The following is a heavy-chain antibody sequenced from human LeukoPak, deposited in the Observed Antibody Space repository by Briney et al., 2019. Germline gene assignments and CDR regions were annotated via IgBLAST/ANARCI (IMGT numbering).Heavy chain of an antibody. CDR3: ARDESLVRGAAFDY. V-gene: IGHV3-21*01. CDR1: GFTFSSYS. CDR2: ISSSSNYI. J-gene: IGHJ4*02. D-gene: IGHD3-10*01. Sequence: GGSLRLSCAASGFTFSSYSMNWVRQAPGKGLEWVSYISSSSNYINYADSVKGRFTISRDNAKNSLYLQMNSLRAEGTAVYYCARDESLVRGAAFDYWGQGTLVTVSS.